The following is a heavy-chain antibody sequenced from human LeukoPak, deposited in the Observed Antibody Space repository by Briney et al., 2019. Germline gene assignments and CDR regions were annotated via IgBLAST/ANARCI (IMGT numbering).Heavy chain of an antibody. Sequence: SETLSLTCTVSGGSISSGGYYWSWIRQHPGKGLEWIGYIYYSGSTYYNPSLKSRVTISVDTSKNQSSLKLSSVTAVDTAVYYCARGSEWLSTDYWGQGTLVTVSS. CDR3: ARGSEWLSTDY. D-gene: IGHD3-3*01. CDR1: GGSISSGGYY. CDR2: IYYSGST. V-gene: IGHV4-31*03. J-gene: IGHJ4*02.